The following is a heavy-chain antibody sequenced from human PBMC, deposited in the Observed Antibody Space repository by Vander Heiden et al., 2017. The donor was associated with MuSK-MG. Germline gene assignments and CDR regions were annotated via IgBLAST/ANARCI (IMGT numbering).Heavy chain of an antibody. V-gene: IGHV3-48*01. CDR3: ARVRGATVPRLYMDV. J-gene: IGHJ6*03. Sequence: EVQVVESGGGLVQPGGSLRLSCAASAFTLAPYGMNWVRQAPGKGLEWVSYINPGGSVSYYADSVKGRFTISRDDADNSLYLQINSLRAEDTAVYYCARVRGATVPRLYMDVWGLGTTVTVSS. D-gene: IGHD1-26*01. CDR2: INPGGSVS. CDR1: AFTLAPYG.